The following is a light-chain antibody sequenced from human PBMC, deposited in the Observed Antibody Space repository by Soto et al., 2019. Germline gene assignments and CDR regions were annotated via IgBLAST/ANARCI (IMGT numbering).Light chain of an antibody. CDR1: QSVRNNY. CDR2: GAS. V-gene: IGKV3D-20*02. CDR3: RRRGNCPT. Sequence: EIVLKQSPDTLSLKEGKTATLSCRASQSVRNNYLAWYQQRPGQAPRLLIYGASTRATGIPDRFSCSGSGTGFTLSVSGLGTEDYAVYYCRRRGNCPTLGQGTKVDIK. J-gene: IGKJ1*01.